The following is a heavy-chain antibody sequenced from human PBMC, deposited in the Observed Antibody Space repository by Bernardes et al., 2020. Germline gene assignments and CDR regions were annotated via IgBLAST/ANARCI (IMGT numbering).Heavy chain of an antibody. CDR3: ASEVEAARFDY. V-gene: IGHV4-34*01. CDR2: IYHSGST. J-gene: IGHJ4*02. D-gene: IGHD2-15*01. CDR1: GGSFSGYY. Sequence: SETLSLTCAVYGGSFSGYYWSWIRQPPGKGLEWIGEIYHSGSTNYNPSLKSRVTISVDTSKNQFSLKLSRLTSDDTAVYYCASEVEAARFDYWGQGTLVTVSS.